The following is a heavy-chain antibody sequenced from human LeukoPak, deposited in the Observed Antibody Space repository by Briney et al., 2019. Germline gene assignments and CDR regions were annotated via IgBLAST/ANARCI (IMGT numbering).Heavy chain of an antibody. CDR2: INHSGST. CDR3: ARGKPSPADDAFDI. V-gene: IGHV4-34*01. Sequence: SETLSLTCAVYGGSFSGYYWSWIRQPPGKGPEWIGEINHSGSTNYNPSLKSRVTISVDTSKNQFSLKLSSVTAADTAVYYCARGKPSPADDAFDIWGQGTMVTVSS. CDR1: GGSFSGYY. J-gene: IGHJ3*02.